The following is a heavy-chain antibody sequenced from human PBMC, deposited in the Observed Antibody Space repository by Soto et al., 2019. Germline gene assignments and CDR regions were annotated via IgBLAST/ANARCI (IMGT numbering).Heavy chain of an antibody. V-gene: IGHV4-39*01. D-gene: IGHD3-3*02. CDR2: MFYGVST. Sequence: SETLSLTCTVSGSSINSSGYYWGWIRQPPGNGLEWIGSMFYGVSTYYNPSLKSRVTVSVDASKNQFSLNLRSVTAADTAVYYCARLPSRHLVDYWGQGTLVTVSS. CDR1: GSSINSSGYY. J-gene: IGHJ4*02. CDR3: ARLPSRHLVDY.